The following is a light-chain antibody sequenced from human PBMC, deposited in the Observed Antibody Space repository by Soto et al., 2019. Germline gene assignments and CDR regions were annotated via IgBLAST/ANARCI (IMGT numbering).Light chain of an antibody. CDR2: GAS. Sequence: EIVLTQSPGTLSLSPGERATLSCRASQSVSSSYLAWYQQKPGQAPRLLIYGASSRATGIPDRFSGSGSGADFTLTISRLEPEDFAVYSCQKYDTSPWTFGQGTEVDIK. CDR3: QKYDTSPWT. CDR1: QSVSSSY. J-gene: IGKJ1*01. V-gene: IGKV3-20*01.